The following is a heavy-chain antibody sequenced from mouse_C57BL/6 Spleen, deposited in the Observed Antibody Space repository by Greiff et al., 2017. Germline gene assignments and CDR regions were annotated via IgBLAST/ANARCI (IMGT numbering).Heavy chain of an antibody. J-gene: IGHJ1*03. CDR2: IYPGDGDT. Sequence: QVQLQQSGAELVKPGSSVKISCTASGYAFSSYWMNWVKQRPGTCLEWTGQIYPGDGDTTYNGKFKGKATLAADKSSRTAYMQLSSLTPEDSAVDFCARCYCNYWYFDDWGTGATVSGSS. CDR1: GYAFSSYW. V-gene: IGHV1-80*01. CDR3: ARCYCNYWYFDD.